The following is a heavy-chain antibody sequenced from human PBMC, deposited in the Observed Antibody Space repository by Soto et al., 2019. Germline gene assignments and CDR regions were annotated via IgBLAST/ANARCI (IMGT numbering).Heavy chain of an antibody. J-gene: IGHJ1*01. Sequence: AQLLESGGDLIQPGGSLTLSCAASGFTFASHAMSWVRQAPGKGLEWVSGISANGGRANYADSVKGRFSLSRDNSKNTMFLQMDSLTAEDTVIYYCASWVIALGGTGYFRHWGQGTLVTVSS. V-gene: IGHV3-23*01. CDR2: ISANGGRA. CDR3: ASWVIALGGTGYFRH. D-gene: IGHD6-19*01. CDR1: GFTFASHA.